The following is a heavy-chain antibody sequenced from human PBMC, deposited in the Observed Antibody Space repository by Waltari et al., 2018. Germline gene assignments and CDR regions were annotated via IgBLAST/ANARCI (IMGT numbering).Heavy chain of an antibody. D-gene: IGHD4-4*01. CDR3: ARPDYRSSYYYYGMDV. CDR2: IYYSGST. J-gene: IGHJ6*02. Sequence: QLQPQESGPGLVKPSETLFLTCTASVGFISSSSYYCGLICQPPGKGLEWSGSIYYSGSTYYNPSLKSRVTISRNNSKNTLYLQMNSLRAEDTAVYYCARPDYRSSYYYYGMDVWGQGTTVTVSS. CDR1: VGFISSSSYY. V-gene: IGHV4-39*01.